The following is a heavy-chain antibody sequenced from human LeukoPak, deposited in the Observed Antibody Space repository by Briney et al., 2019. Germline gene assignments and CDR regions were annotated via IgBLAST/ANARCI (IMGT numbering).Heavy chain of an antibody. V-gene: IGHV1-46*01. CDR3: ARDRNRIYYYDSSGYPDY. CDR2: INVSDGST. J-gene: IGHJ4*02. D-gene: IGHD3-22*01. Sequence: ASVKVSCKASGNTFTTYYMHWLRQAPGQGLEWLGIINVSDGSTTYSRKFKGRVTLTRDTSPSTVYMELGSLRFDDTAVYYCARDRNRIYYYDSSGYPDYWGQGTLVTVSS. CDR1: GNTFTTYY.